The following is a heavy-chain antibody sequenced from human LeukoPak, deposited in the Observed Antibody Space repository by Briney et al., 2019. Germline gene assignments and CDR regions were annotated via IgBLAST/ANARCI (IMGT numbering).Heavy chain of an antibody. CDR2: ISGSGGST. D-gene: IGHD3-10*01. CDR3: AKDAPYYGSGSYKAYYMDV. CDR1: GFTFSSYA. Sequence: PGGSLRLSCAASGFTFSSYAMSWVRQDPGKGLEWVSAISGSGGSTYYADSVKGRFTISRDNSKNTLYLQMNSLRAEDTAVYYCAKDAPYYGSGSYKAYYMDVWGKGTTVTVSS. J-gene: IGHJ6*03. V-gene: IGHV3-23*01.